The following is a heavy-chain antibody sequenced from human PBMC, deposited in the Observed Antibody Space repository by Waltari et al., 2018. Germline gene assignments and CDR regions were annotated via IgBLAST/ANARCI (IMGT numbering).Heavy chain of an antibody. D-gene: IGHD1-7*01. CDR3: AKDHPNNWNYEYFQH. CDR2: ISGSGGST. V-gene: IGHV3-23*01. J-gene: IGHJ1*01. Sequence: EVQLLESGGGLVQPGGSLRLSCAASGFPFSSSAMSWVRQAPGKGLEWVSAISGSGGSTYYADSVKGRFTISRDNSKNTLYLQMNSLRAEDTAVYYCAKDHPNNWNYEYFQHWGQGTLVTVSS. CDR1: GFPFSSSA.